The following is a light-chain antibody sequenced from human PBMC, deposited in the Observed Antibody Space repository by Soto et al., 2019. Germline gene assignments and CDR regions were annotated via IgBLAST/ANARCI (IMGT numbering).Light chain of an antibody. J-gene: IGLJ3*02. Sequence: QLVLTQSPSASASLGASVKLTCTLSSAHSSYTIAWHQQQPEKGPRYLMTLNSDGSHSKGDGIPDRFSGSSSGAERYLSISSLQSEDEADYYCQTWGTGIEVFCGGTKLTVL. CDR2: LNSDGSH. CDR1: SAHSSYT. V-gene: IGLV4-69*01. CDR3: QTWGTGIEV.